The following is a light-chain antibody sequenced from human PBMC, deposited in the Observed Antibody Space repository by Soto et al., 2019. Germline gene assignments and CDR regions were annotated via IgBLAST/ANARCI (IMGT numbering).Light chain of an antibody. CDR3: QQYNSYSWT. CDR2: DAS. V-gene: IGKV1-5*01. J-gene: IGKJ1*01. Sequence: DIQMTHTPSTLSTSVGGRGTITCRACQSIGSWLAWYQQKPGKAPKLLIYDASSLESGVPSRFSGSGSGTEFTLTISSLQPDDFATYYCQQYNSYSWTFGQRTKVDTK. CDR1: QSIGSW.